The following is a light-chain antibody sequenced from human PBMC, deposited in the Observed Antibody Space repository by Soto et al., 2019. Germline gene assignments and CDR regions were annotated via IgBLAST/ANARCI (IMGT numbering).Light chain of an antibody. Sequence: EGVLTQSPGTVSLSPGERATLSCRASQSVTSNYLAWYQQKPGQAPRLLIYAASSRATGIPDRFSGSGSGTDFTLSISRLEPEDFAVYYCHQYGSSIAWTFGQGTKVEIK. CDR3: HQYGSSIAWT. CDR1: QSVTSNY. CDR2: AAS. V-gene: IGKV3-20*01. J-gene: IGKJ1*01.